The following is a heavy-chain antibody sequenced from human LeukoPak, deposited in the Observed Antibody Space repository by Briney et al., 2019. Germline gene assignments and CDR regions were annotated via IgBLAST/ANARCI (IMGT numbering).Heavy chain of an antibody. Sequence: GASVKVSCKASGYTFTGYYMHWVRQAPGQGLEWMGWINPNSGGTNYAQKFQGRVTMTRDTSISTAYMELSRLRSDDTAVYYCARALPGYSAPYAFDIWGQGTMVTVSS. CDR2: INPNSGGT. J-gene: IGHJ3*02. V-gene: IGHV1-2*02. D-gene: IGHD4-23*01. CDR3: ARALPGYSAPYAFDI. CDR1: GYTFTGYY.